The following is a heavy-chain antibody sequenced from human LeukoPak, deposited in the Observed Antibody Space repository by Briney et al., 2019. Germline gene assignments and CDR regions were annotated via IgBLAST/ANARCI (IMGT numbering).Heavy chain of an antibody. J-gene: IGHJ6*04. D-gene: IGHD3-10*02. Sequence: PGGSLRLSCAASGFIFSSYSMNWVRQAPGKGLEWVSSISSSSTYIYYADSVKGRFTISRDNAKNSLYLQMNSLRAEDTAVYYCAELGITMIGGVWGKGTTVTISS. CDR2: ISSSSTYI. CDR3: AELGITMIGGV. CDR1: GFIFSSYS. V-gene: IGHV3-21*01.